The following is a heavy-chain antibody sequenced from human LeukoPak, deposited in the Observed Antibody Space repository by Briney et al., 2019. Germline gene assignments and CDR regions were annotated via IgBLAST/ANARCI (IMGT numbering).Heavy chain of an antibody. J-gene: IGHJ4*02. CDR1: GGSISSGSYY. V-gene: IGHV4-61*02. CDR2: IYTSGST. D-gene: IGHD3-10*01. Sequence: PSETLSLTCTVSGGSISSGSYYWSWIRQPAGKGLEWIGRIYTSGSTNYNPSLKSRVTISVDTSKNQFSLKLSSVTAADTAVYYCARELPSYYYGSGRSNYFDYWGQGTLVTVSS. CDR3: ARELPSYYYGSGRSNYFDY.